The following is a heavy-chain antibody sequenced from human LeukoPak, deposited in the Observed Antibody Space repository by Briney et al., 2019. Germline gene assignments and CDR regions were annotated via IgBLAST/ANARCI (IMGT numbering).Heavy chain of an antibody. CDR3: AKPYYYDSSGYSFDY. D-gene: IGHD3-22*01. J-gene: IGHJ4*02. CDR2: ISYDSSNK. CDR1: GFTFSNYG. V-gene: IGHV3-30*18. Sequence: GGSLRLSCAASGFTFSNYGVHWVRQAPGKGLEWVAVISYDSSNKYCADSVKGRFTVSRDNSENTLYLQMNSLRAEDTAVYYCAKPYYYDSSGYSFDYWGQGTLVTVSS.